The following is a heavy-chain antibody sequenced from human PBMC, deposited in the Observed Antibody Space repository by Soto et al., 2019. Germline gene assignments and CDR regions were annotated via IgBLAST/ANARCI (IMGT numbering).Heavy chain of an antibody. Sequence: QVQLVESGGGVVQPGRSLRLSCAASGFTFSSYGMHGVRQAPGKGLEWVAVISYDGSNKYYADSVKGRITISRDKSKNPLYLQMNSLRAEDTAVYYCASPPMIIEAAVTDYWGQVTLVTVYS. CDR3: ASPPMIIEAAVTDY. J-gene: IGHJ4*02. V-gene: IGHV3-30*03. D-gene: IGHD6-13*01. CDR1: GFTFSSYG. CDR2: ISYDGSNK.